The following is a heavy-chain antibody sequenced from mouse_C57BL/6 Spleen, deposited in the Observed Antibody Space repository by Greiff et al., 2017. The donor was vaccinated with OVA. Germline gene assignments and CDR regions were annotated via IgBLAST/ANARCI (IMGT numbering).Heavy chain of an antibody. Sequence: VQLQQSGPGLVKPSQSLSLTCSVTGYSITSGYYWNWIRQFPGNKLEWMGYISYDGSNNYNPSLKNRISITRDTSKNQFFLKLNSVTTEDTATYYCVDSTWFAYWGQGTLVTVSA. CDR3: VDSTWFAY. CDR1: GYSITSGYY. V-gene: IGHV3-6*01. J-gene: IGHJ3*01. CDR2: ISYDGSN.